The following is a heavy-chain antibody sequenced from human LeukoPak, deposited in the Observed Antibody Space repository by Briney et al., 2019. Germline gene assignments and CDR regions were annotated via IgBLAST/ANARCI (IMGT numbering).Heavy chain of an antibody. Sequence: PSETLSLTCTVFGGSISSYYWSWMRQPPGKGLEWIGYAYCSGSTNYNPSLKSRVTISVDTSKNQFSLKLSSVTAADTAVYYCARHTKVDFDWLFPFDYWGQGTLVTVSS. J-gene: IGHJ4*02. CDR1: GGSISSYY. CDR2: AYCSGST. D-gene: IGHD3-9*01. V-gene: IGHV4-59*08. CDR3: ARHTKVDFDWLFPFDY.